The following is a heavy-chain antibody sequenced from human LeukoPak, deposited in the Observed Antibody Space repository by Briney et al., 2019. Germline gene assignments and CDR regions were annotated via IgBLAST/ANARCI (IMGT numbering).Heavy chain of an antibody. Sequence: GGSLRLSCTASGFTFSTYTMNWVRQAPGKGLEWVSSISSGSSYIFYADSVKGRFTISRDNAKNSLNLQMNSLRAEDTAVYYCARAGSSRPNYYFDYWGQGTLVTVSS. J-gene: IGHJ4*02. D-gene: IGHD6-13*01. V-gene: IGHV3-21*01. CDR2: ISSGSSYI. CDR3: ARAGSSRPNYYFDY. CDR1: GFTFSTYT.